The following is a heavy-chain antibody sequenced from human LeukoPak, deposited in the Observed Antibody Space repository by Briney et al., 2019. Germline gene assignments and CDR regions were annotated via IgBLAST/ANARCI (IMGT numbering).Heavy chain of an antibody. D-gene: IGHD3-22*01. CDR3: ARLLYYYDSSIYQRYFDY. CDR1: GFTFSSCW. J-gene: IGHJ4*02. V-gene: IGHV3-74*01. CDR2: INSDGSAT. Sequence: PGGSLRLSCAASGFTFSSCWMHWVRQAPGKGLVWVSRINSDGSATNYADSVKGRFSISRDNAKKTLYLQMNSLRAEDTAVYYCARLLYYYDSSIYQRYFDYWGQGTLVTVSS.